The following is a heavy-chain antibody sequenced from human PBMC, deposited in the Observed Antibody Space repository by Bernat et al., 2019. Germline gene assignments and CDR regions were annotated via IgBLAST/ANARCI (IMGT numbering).Heavy chain of an antibody. CDR2: IWYDGSNK. Sequence: QVQLVESGGGVVQPGRSLRLSCAASGFTFSSYGMHWVRQAPGKGLEWVAVIWYDGSNKYYADSVKGRFTISRDNSKNTLYLQMNSLRAEDTAVYYCARGPFSEVVGAARPFDPWGQGTLVTVSS. CDR1: GFTFSSYG. D-gene: IGHD2-15*01. J-gene: IGHJ5*02. CDR3: ARGPFSEVVGAARPFDP. V-gene: IGHV3-33*01.